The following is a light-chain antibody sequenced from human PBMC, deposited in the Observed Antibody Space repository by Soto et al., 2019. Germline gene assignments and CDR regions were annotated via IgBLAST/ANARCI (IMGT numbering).Light chain of an antibody. V-gene: IGKV3-15*01. CDR1: QSVSSN. J-gene: IGKJ1*01. Sequence: EIVMTQSPATLSVSPGERATLSCRASQSVSSNLAWDQQKPGQAPRLLIYGASNRATGIPARFSGSGSETEFTLTISSLQSEDFAVYYWQHYNNWPRTFVQGTKVEIK. CDR2: GAS. CDR3: QHYNNWPRT.